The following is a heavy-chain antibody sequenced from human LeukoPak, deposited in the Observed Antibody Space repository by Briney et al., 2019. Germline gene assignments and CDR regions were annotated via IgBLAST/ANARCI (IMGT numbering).Heavy chain of an antibody. D-gene: IGHD6-13*01. CDR3: ASLLVPYH. CDR1: GGSISSYY. Sequence: PSETLSLTCTVSGGSISSYYWSWIRQPPGEGLEWIGEINHSGSTNYNPSLKSRVTISVDTSKNQFSLKLSSVTAADTAVYYCASLLVPYHWGQGTLVTVSS. CDR2: INHSGST. V-gene: IGHV4-34*01. J-gene: IGHJ4*02.